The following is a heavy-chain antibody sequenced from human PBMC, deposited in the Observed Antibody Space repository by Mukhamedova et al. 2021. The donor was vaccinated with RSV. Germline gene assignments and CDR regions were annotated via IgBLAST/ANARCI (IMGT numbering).Heavy chain of an antibody. CDR3: ARWYYASGSPPRYFDL. Sequence: YSGSTNYNPSLKSRVTMSLDTSKNQFSLKLSSVTAADTAVYYCARWYYASGSPPRYFDLWGRGTLVTVSS. J-gene: IGHJ2*01. V-gene: IGHV4-59*01. CDR2: YSGST. D-gene: IGHD3-10*01.